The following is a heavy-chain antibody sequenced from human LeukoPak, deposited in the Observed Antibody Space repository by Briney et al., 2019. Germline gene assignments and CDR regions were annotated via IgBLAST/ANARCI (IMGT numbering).Heavy chain of an antibody. CDR3: ARDDGPDGEYYFDY. D-gene: IGHD3-10*01. CDR1: GYSISSGYY. V-gene: IGHV4-38-2*02. CDR2: IYHSGST. J-gene: IGHJ4*02. Sequence: SETLSLTCTVSGYSISSGYYWGWIRQPPGKGLEWIGNIYHSGSTCYNPSLKSRVTISVDTSKNQFSLKLSSVTAADTAVYYCARDDGPDGEYYFDYWGQGTLVTVSS.